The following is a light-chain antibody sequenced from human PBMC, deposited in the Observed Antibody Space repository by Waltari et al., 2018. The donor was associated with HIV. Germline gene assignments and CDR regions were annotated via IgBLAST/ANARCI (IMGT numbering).Light chain of an antibody. V-gene: IGLV3-25*03. CDR2: RDI. Sequence: SYELTQTPSVSVSPGQTARITCSGDALPNQYTYWYQQKPGQAPIMVIYRDIERPSGIPERFSGSSSGTTVTLTISGVQAEDEADYHCQSGDSSGTYWVFGGGTKLTVL. J-gene: IGLJ3*02. CDR3: QSGDSSGTYWV. CDR1: ALPNQY.